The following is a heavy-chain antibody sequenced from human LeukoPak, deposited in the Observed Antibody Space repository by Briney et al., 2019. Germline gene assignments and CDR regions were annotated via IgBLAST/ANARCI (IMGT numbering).Heavy chain of an antibody. D-gene: IGHD1-14*01. CDR1: GYTFTSYG. V-gene: IGHV1-18*01. Sequence: ASVKVSCKASGYTFTSYGISWVRQAPGQGLEWMGWISAYNGNTNYAQKLQGRVTMTTDTSTSTACMELRSLRSDDTAVYYCAKDQRTPDYYYYYMDVWGKGTTVTVSS. CDR3: AKDQRTPDYYYYYMDV. CDR2: ISAYNGNT. J-gene: IGHJ6*03.